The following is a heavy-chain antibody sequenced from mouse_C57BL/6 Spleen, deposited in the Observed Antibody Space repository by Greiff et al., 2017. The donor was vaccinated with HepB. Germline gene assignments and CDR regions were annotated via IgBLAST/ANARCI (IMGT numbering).Heavy chain of an antibody. V-gene: IGHV1-19*01. D-gene: IGHD3-2*02. J-gene: IGHJ3*01. Sequence: EVQLQQSGPVLVKPGASVKMSCKASGYTFTDYYMNWVKQSHGKRLEWIGVINPYNGGTSYNKKFKGKATLTVDKSSSNAYMEMNSLTSENSAVYYCARPTAQASAWFACWGQGTLVTVSA. CDR3: ARPTAQASAWFAC. CDR2: INPYNGGT. CDR1: GYTFTDYY.